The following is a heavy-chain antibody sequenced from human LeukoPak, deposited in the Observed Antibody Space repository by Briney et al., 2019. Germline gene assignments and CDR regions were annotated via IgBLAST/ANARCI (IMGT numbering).Heavy chain of an antibody. D-gene: IGHD2-15*01. Sequence: PGRSLRVSCAASGFTFSSYGMHWVRQAPGKGLEGVAVIWYDGSNKYYADSVKGRFTISMDNSENTLYLQMNSLRAEDTPVYYCASLSCSGGTCYVPYGPSPYYYGMDVWGQGTTVTVSS. CDR3: ASLSCSGGTCYVPYGPSPYYYGMDV. V-gene: IGHV3-33*01. CDR2: IWYDGSNK. J-gene: IGHJ6*02. CDR1: GFTFSSYG.